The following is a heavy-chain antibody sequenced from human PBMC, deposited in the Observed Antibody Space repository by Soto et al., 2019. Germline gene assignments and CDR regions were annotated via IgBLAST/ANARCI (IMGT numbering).Heavy chain of an antibody. V-gene: IGHV3-23*01. CDR1: GFTFSNYA. D-gene: IGHD6-13*01. CDR3: ANRPLTAAGFDY. Sequence: EVQLLESGGGLVQPGGSLRLSCAAFGFTFSNYAMTWVRQAPGKGLVWVSVITGSGGGTYFVDSVKGRFTISRDNSKNTVYLQMNTLRAEEAAVYYCANRPLTAAGFDYWGQGTLVTVSS. CDR2: ITGSGGGT. J-gene: IGHJ4*02.